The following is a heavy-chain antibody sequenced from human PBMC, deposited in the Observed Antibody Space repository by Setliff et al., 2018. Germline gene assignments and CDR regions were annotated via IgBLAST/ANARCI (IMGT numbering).Heavy chain of an antibody. D-gene: IGHD1-1*01. Sequence: PSETLSLTCGVSGASISDSYWSWIRQPPGKGLEWIGHILTTGSTNYNPSLKSRIAISADTSRDRFSLRRTSVTAADTAIYYCARFCGTSNCQRAPLFDYWGQGILVTVSS. CDR3: ARFCGTSNCQRAPLFDY. CDR1: GASISDSY. V-gene: IGHV4-4*08. J-gene: IGHJ4*02. CDR2: ILTTGST.